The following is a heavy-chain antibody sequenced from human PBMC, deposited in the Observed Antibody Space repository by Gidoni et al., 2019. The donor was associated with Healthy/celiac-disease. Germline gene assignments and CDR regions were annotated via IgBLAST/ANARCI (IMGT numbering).Heavy chain of an antibody. J-gene: IGHJ4*02. D-gene: IGHD6-13*01. V-gene: IGHV1-58*01. Sequence: QMQLVQSGPEVKKPGTSVKVSCKASGFTFTSSAVQWVRQARGQRIEWIGWIVVGSGNTNYAQKFQERVTITRDMSTSTAYMELSSLRSEDTAVYYCAADTEAAGTNHDYWGQGTLVTVSS. CDR2: IVVGSGNT. CDR1: GFTFTSSA. CDR3: AADTEAAGTNHDY.